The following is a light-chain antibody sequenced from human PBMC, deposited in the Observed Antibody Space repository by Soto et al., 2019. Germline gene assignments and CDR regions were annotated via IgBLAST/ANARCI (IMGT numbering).Light chain of an antibody. Sequence: EIVMTQSPATLAVSPGERATLSCRASQSVSNKLAWYQQKPGQAPRLLIYAASARATGLPARFSGSGSGTEFTLTISSLQSEDFAVYYCQQYNNWPRTFGQGTKLQIK. CDR1: QSVSNK. V-gene: IGKV3-15*01. J-gene: IGKJ2*01. CDR3: QQYNNWPRT. CDR2: AAS.